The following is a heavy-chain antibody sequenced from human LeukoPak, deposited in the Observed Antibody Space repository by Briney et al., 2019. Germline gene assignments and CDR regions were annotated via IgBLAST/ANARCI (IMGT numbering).Heavy chain of an antibody. CDR3: AREPVYYDSSGYYRVFDY. CDR2: INHSGST. D-gene: IGHD3-22*01. Sequence: SETLSLTCAVYGGSFSGYYWSWIRQPPGKGLEWIGEINHSGSTNYNPSLKSRVTISVDTSKNQFSLKLSSVTAADTAVYYCAREPVYYDSSGYYRVFDYWGQGTLVTVSS. CDR1: GGSFSGYY. J-gene: IGHJ4*02. V-gene: IGHV4-34*01.